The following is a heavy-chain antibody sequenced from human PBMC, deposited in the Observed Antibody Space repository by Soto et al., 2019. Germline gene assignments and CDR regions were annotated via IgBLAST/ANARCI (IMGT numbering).Heavy chain of an antibody. CDR1: GFTFSIYG. D-gene: IGHD1-26*01. J-gene: IGHJ6*02. Sequence: GGSLRLSCGGSGFTFSIYGMRWVRQAPGRGLEWVAAISFDGSNGYYGDSVKGRFTISRDNSKNTLYLQMNSLRPEDTAVYYCAKDGNWELLPSTGMDVWGQGTTVTVSS. CDR3: AKDGNWELLPSTGMDV. V-gene: IGHV3-30*18. CDR2: ISFDGSNG.